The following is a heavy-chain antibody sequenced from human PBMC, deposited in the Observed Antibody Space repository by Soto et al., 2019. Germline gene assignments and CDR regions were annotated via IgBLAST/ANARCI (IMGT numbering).Heavy chain of an antibody. CDR3: ARTAIVVVVAATPGNWLDP. CDR2: IYYSGST. Sequence: QLQLQESGPGLVKPSETLSLTCTVSGGSISSSSYYWGWIRQPPGKGLEWIGSIYYSGSTYYNPSLKSRVTLSVDTSKNHFSLQLSSVSAADAAVYYCARTAIVVVVAATPGNWLDPWGQGTLVTVSS. CDR1: GGSISSSSYY. V-gene: IGHV4-39*02. D-gene: IGHD2-15*01. J-gene: IGHJ5*02.